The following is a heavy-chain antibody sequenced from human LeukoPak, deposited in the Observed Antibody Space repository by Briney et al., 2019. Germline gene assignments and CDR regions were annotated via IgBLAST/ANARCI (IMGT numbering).Heavy chain of an antibody. CDR2: INIDGSST. Sequence: GGSLRLSCAASGFTFSSYWMHWVRQAPGKGLVWVSRINIDGSSTSYADSVKGRFTISRDNAKNTLYLQMNSLRAEDMALYYCAKDSYDRTGGIDIWGQGTMVTVSS. J-gene: IGHJ3*02. CDR3: AKDSYDRTGGIDI. CDR1: GFTFSSYW. D-gene: IGHD3-22*01. V-gene: IGHV3-74*01.